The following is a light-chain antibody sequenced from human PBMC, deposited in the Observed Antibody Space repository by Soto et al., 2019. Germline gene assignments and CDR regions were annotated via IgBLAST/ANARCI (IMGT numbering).Light chain of an antibody. J-gene: IGKJ4*01. CDR3: QQYSNWPLLS. CDR1: QSVSSSY. V-gene: IGKV3-20*01. CDR2: GAS. Sequence: EIVLTQSPGTLSLSPGERATLSCRASQSVSSSYLAWYQQKPGQAPRLLIYGASSRATGIPARFSGSGFGTEFTLTISSLQPEDFVVYYCQQYSNWPLLSFGGGTKVDIK.